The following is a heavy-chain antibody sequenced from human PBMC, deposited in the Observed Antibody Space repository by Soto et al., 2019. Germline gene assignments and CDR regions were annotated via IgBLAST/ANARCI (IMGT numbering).Heavy chain of an antibody. V-gene: IGHV3-21*01. D-gene: IGHD3-16*01. J-gene: IGHJ6*02. CDR2: ISSANAYI. Sequence: GSLRLSCVASGFTFSSYSVNWVRQAPGMGLEWVSSISSANAYIYYADSVKGRFTISRDNAKNSLFLQMSSLRAEDTAIYYCTRTIKFGLPGKGMDVWGQGTTVTVSS. CDR1: GFTFSSYS. CDR3: TRTIKFGLPGKGMDV.